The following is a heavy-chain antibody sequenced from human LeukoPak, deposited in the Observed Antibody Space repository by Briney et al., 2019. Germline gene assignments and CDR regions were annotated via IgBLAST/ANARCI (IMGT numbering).Heavy chain of an antibody. Sequence: ASVKVSCKASGYTFTSYGISWVRQAPGRGLEWMGWISAYNGNTNYAQKLQGRVTMTTDTSTSTAYMELRSLRSDDTAVYYCARDSYCGGDCYSSFPYYFDYWGQGTLVTVSS. CDR2: ISAYNGNT. J-gene: IGHJ4*02. CDR1: GYTFTSYG. CDR3: ARDSYCGGDCYSSFPYYFDY. V-gene: IGHV1-18*01. D-gene: IGHD2-21*02.